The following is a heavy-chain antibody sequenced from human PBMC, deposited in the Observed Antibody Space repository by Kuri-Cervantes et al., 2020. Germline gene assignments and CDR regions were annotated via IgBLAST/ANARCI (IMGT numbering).Heavy chain of an antibody. D-gene: IGHD3-22*01. Sequence: GESLKISCTASGFTFGDYAMSWFRQAPGKGLEWVGFIRSKAYGGTTEYAASVKGRFTISRDDSKSIAYLQMNSLKTEDTAVYYCAADLIGDSSGYYYALDYWGQGTLVTVSS. V-gene: IGHV3-49*03. CDR3: AADLIGDSSGYYYALDY. J-gene: IGHJ4*02. CDR1: GFTFGDYA. CDR2: IRSKAYGGTT.